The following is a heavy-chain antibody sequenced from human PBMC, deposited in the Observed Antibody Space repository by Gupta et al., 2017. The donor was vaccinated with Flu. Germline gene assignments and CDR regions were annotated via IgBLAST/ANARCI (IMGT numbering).Heavy chain of an antibody. CDR2: INPNSGGT. D-gene: IGHD5-24*01. CDR3: ARELEMATIRALHYYYGMDV. V-gene: IGHV1-2*02. J-gene: IGHJ6*02. CDR1: GYTFTGYY. Sequence: QVQLVQSGAEVKKPGASVKVSCKASGYTFTGYYMHWVRQAPGQGLEWMGWINPNSGGTNYAQKFQGRVTMTRDTSISTAYMELSRLRSDDTAVYYCARELEMATIRALHYYYGMDVWGQGTTVTVSS.